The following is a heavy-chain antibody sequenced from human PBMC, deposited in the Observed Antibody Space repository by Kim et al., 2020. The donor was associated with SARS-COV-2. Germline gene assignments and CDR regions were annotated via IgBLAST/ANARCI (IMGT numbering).Heavy chain of an antibody. V-gene: IGHV3-23*01. CDR3: AARFGYQFDY. J-gene: IGHJ4*02. CDR1: GFTFNNYA. D-gene: IGHD6-25*01. Sequence: GGSLRLSCAASGFTFNNYAMSWVRQAPGQGLEWISGVSGSGRTTYYADSVKGRFTISRDNSKNTFYLQVDSLRAEDTAVYFCAARFGYQFDYWGQGTLVT. CDR2: VSGSGRTT.